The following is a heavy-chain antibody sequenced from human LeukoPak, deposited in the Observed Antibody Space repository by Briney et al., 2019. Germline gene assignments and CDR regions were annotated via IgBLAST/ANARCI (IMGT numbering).Heavy chain of an antibody. Sequence: GRSLRLSCAASGFTFDDYAMHWVRQAPGKGLEWVSAISGSGGSTYYADSVKGRFTISRDNSKNTLYLQMNSLRAEDTAVYYCAKTSSGWYTDFDYWGQGTLVTVSS. CDR3: AKTSSGWYTDFDY. D-gene: IGHD6-19*01. J-gene: IGHJ4*02. V-gene: IGHV3-23*01. CDR1: GFTFDDYA. CDR2: ISGSGGST.